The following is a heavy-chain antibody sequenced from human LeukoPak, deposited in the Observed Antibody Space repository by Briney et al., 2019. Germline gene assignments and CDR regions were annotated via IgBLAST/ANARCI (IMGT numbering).Heavy chain of an antibody. V-gene: IGHV3-66*01. CDR3: ARNSGGSGYFDY. Sequence: PGGSLRLSCAASGLTVSSNYMSWVRQAPGKGLEWVSVIYSGGSTYYADSVKGRFTISRDNSKNTLYLQMNSLRAEDTAVYYCARNSGGSGYFDYWGQGTLVTVSS. CDR1: GLTVSSNY. CDR2: IYSGGST. D-gene: IGHD2-15*01. J-gene: IGHJ4*02.